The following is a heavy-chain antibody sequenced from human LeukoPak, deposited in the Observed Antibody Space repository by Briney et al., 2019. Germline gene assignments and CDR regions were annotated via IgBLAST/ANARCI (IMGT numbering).Heavy chain of an antibody. CDR2: IAGDGIDK. V-gene: IGHV3-30-3*01. Sequence: PGGSLRLSCAASGFTFSANPMHWVRQAAGKGLEWGAIIAGDGIDKYYADSVKGRFTISRDNSKDTLHLQMDSLRDEDTAVYYCARQGYTGTYYRPLDSWGQGTLVSVSS. J-gene: IGHJ4*02. CDR3: ARQGYTGTYYRPLDS. CDR1: GFTFSANP. D-gene: IGHD1-26*01.